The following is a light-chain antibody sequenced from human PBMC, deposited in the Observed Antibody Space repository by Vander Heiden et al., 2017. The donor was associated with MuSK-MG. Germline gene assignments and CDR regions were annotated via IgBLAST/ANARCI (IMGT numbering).Light chain of an antibody. J-gene: IGKJ4*01. CDR2: GAS. CDR3: QQYNHWTRSLT. Sequence: EIVMTQSPATLSVSPGERATRSCRASQSVSSNLAWYQQKPGQAPRLLIYGASTRATGIPARLSFSGSGTEFTLTTRSLQSEDFAVYDCQQYNHWTRSLTFGGGTQVEIK. CDR1: QSVSSN. V-gene: IGKV3-15*01.